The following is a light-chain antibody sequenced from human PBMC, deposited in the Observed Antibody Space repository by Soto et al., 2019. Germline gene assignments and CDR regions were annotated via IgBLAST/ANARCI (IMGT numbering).Light chain of an antibody. CDR2: GAS. J-gene: IGKJ1*01. CDR3: QQYGGSRRT. CDR1: QSISSSY. Sequence: EIVLTQSPGTLSLSPGKRATLSCRASQSISSSYLAWYQQRPGQAPRLLIYGASSRATGIPDRFSGSGSGTEFTLTISRLEPEDFAVYYCQQYGGSRRTFGQGTKVDI. V-gene: IGKV3-20*01.